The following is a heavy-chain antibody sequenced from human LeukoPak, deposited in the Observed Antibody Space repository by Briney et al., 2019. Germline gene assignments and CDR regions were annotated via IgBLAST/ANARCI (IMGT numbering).Heavy chain of an antibody. J-gene: IGHJ4*02. CDR2: INTYNGNT. Sequence: ASVKVSCKASGYTFTNVGITYGISWVRQAPEQGLEWMGWINTYNGNTNYAQKLQGRVTMTTDTSTNTAYMELRSLRSDDTAVYYCARAPGNYFDSWGQGTLVTVSS. CDR1: GYTFTNVGITYG. D-gene: IGHD1-26*01. V-gene: IGHV1-18*01. CDR3: ARAPGNYFDS.